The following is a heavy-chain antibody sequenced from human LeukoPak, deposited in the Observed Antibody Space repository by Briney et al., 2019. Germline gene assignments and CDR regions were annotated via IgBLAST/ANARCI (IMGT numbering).Heavy chain of an antibody. CDR3: ARGDDPGNWFDP. CDR1: GYTFTSYD. CDR2: MNPNSGNT. D-gene: IGHD1-1*01. J-gene: IGHJ5*02. V-gene: IGHV1-8*01. Sequence: ASVKVSCKAAGYTFTSYDINWGRQAQGQGLEWMGWMNPNSGNTGYAQKFQGRVTMTRTTSIRTAYMELSSLRSEDTAVYYCARGDDPGNWFDPWGQGTLVTVSS.